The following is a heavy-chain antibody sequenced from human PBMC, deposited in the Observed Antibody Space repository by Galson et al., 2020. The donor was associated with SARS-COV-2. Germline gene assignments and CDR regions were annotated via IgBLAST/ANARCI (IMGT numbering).Heavy chain of an antibody. CDR1: GFTFSNYW. CDR2: LYIDGSRT. V-gene: IGHV3-74*01. D-gene: IGHD2-8*02. J-gene: IGHJ4*02. Sequence: GGSLRLSCEASGFTFSNYWMHWVRQAPGPGLEWVSRLYIDGSRTAYADSVKGRFTISRDNSRNTVILQMNSLTAEDTAVYYCARGEVVAYAMDYWGQGTLVTGSS. CDR3: ARGEVVAYAMDY.